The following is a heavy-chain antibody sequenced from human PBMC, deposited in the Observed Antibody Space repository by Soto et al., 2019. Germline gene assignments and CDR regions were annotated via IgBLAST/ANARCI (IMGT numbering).Heavy chain of an antibody. CDR3: ARSKIAAAGTDWFDP. J-gene: IGHJ5*02. CDR2: IIPIFGTA. CDR1: GGTFSSYA. V-gene: IGHV1-69*13. D-gene: IGHD6-13*01. Sequence: SVKVSCKASGGTFSSYAISWVRQAPGQGLEWMGGIIPIFGTANYAQKFQGRVTITADESTSTAYMELSSLRSEDTAVYYCARSKIAAAGTDWFDPWGQGTLVTVSS.